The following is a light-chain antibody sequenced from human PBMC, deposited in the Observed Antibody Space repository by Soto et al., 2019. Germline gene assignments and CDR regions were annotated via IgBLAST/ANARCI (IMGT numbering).Light chain of an antibody. CDR3: QQVNSYPIT. J-gene: IGKJ5*01. Sequence: IQMTQSPSALSASVGDRVTITCRASQSISSYLNWYQQKPGKAPKLLIYDASSLESGVPSRFSGSGSGTEFTLTITSLQPEDFATYYCQQVNSYPITFGQGTRLEIK. V-gene: IGKV1-13*02. CDR1: QSISSY. CDR2: DAS.